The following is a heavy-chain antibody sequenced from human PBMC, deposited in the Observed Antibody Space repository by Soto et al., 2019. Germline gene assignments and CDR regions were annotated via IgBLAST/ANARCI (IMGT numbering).Heavy chain of an antibody. Sequence: QLQLQESGPGLVKPSETLSLTCTVSGGSISSSTYYWGWIRQPPGKGLEWIGSIHHSGGTYYNPSLKSPVPLSLDTPKRQSSLKLSSVTAADTAVYYCARRTPPYYFAYWGRGTLVTVSS. V-gene: IGHV4-39*01. CDR1: GGSISSSTYY. CDR2: IHHSGGT. D-gene: IGHD2-2*01. CDR3: ARRTPPYYFAY. J-gene: IGHJ4*02.